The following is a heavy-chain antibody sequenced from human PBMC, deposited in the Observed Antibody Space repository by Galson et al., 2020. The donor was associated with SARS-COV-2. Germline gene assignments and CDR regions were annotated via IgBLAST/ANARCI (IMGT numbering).Heavy chain of an antibody. V-gene: IGHV5-10-1*01. Sequence: HGESLKISRKGSGYSFTSYWISWVRQMPGKGLEWMGRIDPSDSYTNYSPSFQGHVTISADKSISTAYLQWSSLKASDTAMYYCASSQPGIAVAGTSWGQGTLVTVSS. D-gene: IGHD6-19*01. J-gene: IGHJ5*02. CDR1: GYSFTSYW. CDR2: IDPSDSYT. CDR3: ASSQPGIAVAGTS.